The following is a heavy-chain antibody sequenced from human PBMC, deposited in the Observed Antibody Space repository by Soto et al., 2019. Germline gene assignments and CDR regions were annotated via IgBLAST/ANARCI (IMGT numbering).Heavy chain of an antibody. CDR3: ARHGFGIVVVPAAINYYYMDV. CDR1: GGSISSSSYY. D-gene: IGHD2-2*01. CDR2: IYYSGST. Sequence: SETLSLTCTVSGGSISSSSYYWGWIRQPPGKGLEWIGSIYYSGSTYYNPSLKSRVTISVDTSKNQFSLKLSSVTAADTAVYYCARHGFGIVVVPAAINYYYMDVWGKGTTVTVSS. J-gene: IGHJ6*03. V-gene: IGHV4-39*01.